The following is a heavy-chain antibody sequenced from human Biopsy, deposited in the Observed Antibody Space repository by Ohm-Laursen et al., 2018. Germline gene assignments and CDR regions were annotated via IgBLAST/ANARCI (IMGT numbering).Heavy chain of an antibody. Sequence: PSDTLSHTCSVSGASVKTSGYFWAWIRQRPGKGLEWIGYISYNERTHYNPSLTSRLAISFDTSNNRISLQLRSVSVADTAVYYCVREPKTGTAEAWYFDLWGRGSPVTVPS. V-gene: IGHV4-31*03. J-gene: IGHJ2*01. CDR2: ISYNERT. D-gene: IGHD3-9*01. CDR3: VREPKTGTAEAWYFDL. CDR1: GASVKTSGYF.